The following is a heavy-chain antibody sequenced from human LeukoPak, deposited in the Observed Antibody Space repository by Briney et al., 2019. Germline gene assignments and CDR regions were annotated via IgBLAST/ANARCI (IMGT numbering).Heavy chain of an antibody. V-gene: IGHV3-49*04. Sequence: GGSLRLSCAASGFTFSSHSINWVRQAPGKGLECVGLIRSKANGGTTDYAASVKGRFTISRDDSESIAYLQMSSLQPEDSGVYYCSRGLTGGNYFDSWGQGTLVTVSS. D-gene: IGHD7-27*01. J-gene: IGHJ4*02. CDR2: IRSKANGGTT. CDR1: GFTFSSHS. CDR3: SRGLTGGNYFDS.